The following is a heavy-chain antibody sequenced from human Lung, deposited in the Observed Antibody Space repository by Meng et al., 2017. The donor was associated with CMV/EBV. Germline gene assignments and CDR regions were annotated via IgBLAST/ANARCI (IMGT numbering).Heavy chain of an antibody. V-gene: IGHV3-43D*03. D-gene: IGHD3-10*01. CDR3: AKDLEIFGEVPN. J-gene: IGHJ4*02. CDR2: ISWDGYAT. CDR1: GFTFDNYA. Sequence: GESXKISCAASGFTFDNYAMHWVRQAPGKGLEWVSLISWDGYATYYAESVRGRFTISRDNRKNSLYLQMNSLRAEDTALYYCAKDLEIFGEVPNWGQGTLVTVSS.